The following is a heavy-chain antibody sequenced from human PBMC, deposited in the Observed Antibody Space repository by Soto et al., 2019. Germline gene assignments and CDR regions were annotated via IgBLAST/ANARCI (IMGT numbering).Heavy chain of an antibody. Sequence: ASETLSLTCTVSGGSISSSSYYWGWIRQPPGKGLEWIGTIYYSGSTYYNPSLKSRVTISVDTSKNQFSLKLSSVTAADTAVYYCARLYGGPQFDYWGQETLVTVSS. V-gene: IGHV4-39*01. D-gene: IGHD4-17*01. CDR2: IYYSGST. CDR1: GGSISSSSYY. J-gene: IGHJ4*02. CDR3: ARLYGGPQFDY.